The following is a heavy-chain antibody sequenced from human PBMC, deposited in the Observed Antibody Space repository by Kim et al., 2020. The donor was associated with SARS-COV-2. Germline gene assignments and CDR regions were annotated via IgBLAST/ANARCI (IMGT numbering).Heavy chain of an antibody. D-gene: IGHD1-26*01. Sequence: SETLSLTCAVYGGSFSGYYWSWIRQPPGKGLEWIGEINHSGSTNYNPSLKSRVTISVDTSKNQFSLKLSSVTAADTAVYYCARARRALIVGARQFDYWGQGTLVTVSS. CDR3: ARARRALIVGARQFDY. CDR1: GGSFSGYY. CDR2: INHSGST. J-gene: IGHJ4*02. V-gene: IGHV4-34*01.